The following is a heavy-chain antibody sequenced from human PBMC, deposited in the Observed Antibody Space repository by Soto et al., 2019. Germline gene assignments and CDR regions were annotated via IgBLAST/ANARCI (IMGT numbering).Heavy chain of an antibody. V-gene: IGHV5-51*01. J-gene: IGHJ4*02. CDR1: GYSLTTYW. CDR3: ARQIYDSDTGPNFQYYFDS. Sequence: PGESLKISCTGIGYSLTTYWIGWVRQMPGKGLEWMGIIYPGDSDTRYSPSFQGQVTISADKSITTVYLQWSSLKASDTAMYYCARQIYDSDTGPNFQYYFDSWGQGTPVTVSS. D-gene: IGHD3-22*01. CDR2: IYPGDSDT.